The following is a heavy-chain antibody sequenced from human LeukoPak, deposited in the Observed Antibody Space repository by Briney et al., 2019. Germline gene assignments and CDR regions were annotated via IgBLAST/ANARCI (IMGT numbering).Heavy chain of an antibody. V-gene: IGHV3-66*01. Sequence: GSLRLSCAASGFTFSSYAMSWVRQAPGKGLEWVSVIYSGGSTYYADSVKGRFTISRDNSKNTLYLQMNSLRAEDTAVYYCAREGIAAAGKLDPWGQGTLVTVSS. D-gene: IGHD6-13*01. CDR1: GFTFSSYA. CDR3: AREGIAAAGKLDP. J-gene: IGHJ5*02. CDR2: IYSGGST.